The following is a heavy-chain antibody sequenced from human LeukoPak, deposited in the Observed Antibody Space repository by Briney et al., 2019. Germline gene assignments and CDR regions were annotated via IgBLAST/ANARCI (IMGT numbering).Heavy chain of an antibody. Sequence: PSETLSLTCTVSGGSISGYYWSWIRQPAGKGLELIGRIYPSEFTNYSPSLKSRVIMSVDTSTNQFSLKLNSVPAADTAVYYCARALSRSSSWEFDPWGQGILVTVSS. J-gene: IGHJ5*02. D-gene: IGHD6-13*01. V-gene: IGHV4-4*07. CDR1: GGSISGYY. CDR2: IYPSEFT. CDR3: ARALSRSSSWEFDP.